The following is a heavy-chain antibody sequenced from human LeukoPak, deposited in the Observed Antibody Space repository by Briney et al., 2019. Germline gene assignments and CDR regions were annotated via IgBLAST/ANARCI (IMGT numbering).Heavy chain of an antibody. D-gene: IGHD5-18*01. CDR2: IYGGGGT. V-gene: IGHV3-53*01. CDR1: GFTLSSNA. CDR3: AARWGYNAFDI. J-gene: IGHJ3*02. Sequence: GGSLRLSCAAYGFTLSSNAMSWVRQAPGKGLEWVSVIYGGGGTFYADSVRGRFTISRDNSKNTLYLQMNSLRAEDTAVYYCAARWGYNAFDIWGHGTMVTVSS.